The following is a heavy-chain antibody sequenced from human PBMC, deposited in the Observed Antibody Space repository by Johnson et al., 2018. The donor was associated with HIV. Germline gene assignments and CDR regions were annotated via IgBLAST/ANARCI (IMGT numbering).Heavy chain of an antibody. Sequence: MQLVESGGGLVQPGGSLRLSCAASGFTVSSNYMSWVRQAPGKGLEWVSVIYSGGSTYYADSVKGRFTISRDNSKNTLYLQMNSLRAEDTAVYYCARAQMITFGGVIVPAHAAFDIWGQGTMVTVSS. CDR1: GFTVSSNY. V-gene: IGHV3-66*01. CDR3: ARAQMITFGGVIVPAHAAFDI. J-gene: IGHJ3*02. CDR2: IYSGGST. D-gene: IGHD3-16*02.